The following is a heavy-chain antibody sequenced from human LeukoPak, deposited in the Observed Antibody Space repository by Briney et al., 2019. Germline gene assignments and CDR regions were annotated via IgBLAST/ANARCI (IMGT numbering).Heavy chain of an antibody. CDR3: AIKHDGSWYSPFDY. J-gene: IGHJ4*02. Sequence: GESLKISCQGSGYTFTNYWIGWVRQMPGKGLAWMGIIYPGDSDTRYNPSFQGQVTISADKSISTAYLQWNSLKASDSAMYYCAIKHDGSWYSPFDYWGQGTLVTVSS. V-gene: IGHV5-51*06. CDR2: IYPGDSDT. D-gene: IGHD6-13*01. CDR1: GYTFTNYW.